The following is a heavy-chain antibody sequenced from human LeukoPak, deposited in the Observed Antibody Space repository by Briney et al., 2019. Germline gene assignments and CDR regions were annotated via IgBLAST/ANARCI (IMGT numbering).Heavy chain of an antibody. CDR1: RGSISSGGYY. V-gene: IGHV4-31*03. CDR2: IYYSGRT. D-gene: IGHD3-10*01. CDR3: ARQRDTMVRGGGNWFDP. Sequence: SETLSLTCTVSRGSISSGGYYGSWIRQHPGESLGWIGYIYYSGRTYNNPSLKSRVTISVDTSKNQSSLKLSPVTAADPAVYYCARQRDTMVRGGGNWFDPWGQGTLVTVSS. J-gene: IGHJ5*02.